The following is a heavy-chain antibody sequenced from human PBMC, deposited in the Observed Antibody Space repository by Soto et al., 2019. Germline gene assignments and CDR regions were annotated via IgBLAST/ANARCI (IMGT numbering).Heavy chain of an antibody. CDR2: ISSSGTVT. D-gene: IGHD6-19*01. CDR3: ARAGGSGWSLDY. Sequence: QGHLVESGGGLVKPGGSLRLSCAPSGFIFSDYYMTWIRQAPGKGLEWVSYISSSGTVTSYADSVKGRFTISRDNVKNSLYLQLNSLGVEDSALYYGARAGGSGWSLDYWGQGPLVTVSS. V-gene: IGHV3-11*01. CDR1: GFIFSDYY. J-gene: IGHJ4*02.